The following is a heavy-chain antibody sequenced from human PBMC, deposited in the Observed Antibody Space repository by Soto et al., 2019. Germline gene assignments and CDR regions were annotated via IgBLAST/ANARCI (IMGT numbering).Heavy chain of an antibody. CDR2: INSDGSST. V-gene: IGHV3-74*01. Sequence: EVQLVESGGGLVQPGGSLRLSCAASGFTFSSYWMHWVRQAPGKGLVWVSRINSDGSSTSYADSVKGRFTISRDNAKNTLYLQMNSQRAEDTAVYYCASGVYFGGAFDIWGQGTMVTVSS. J-gene: IGHJ3*02. CDR3: ASGVYFGGAFDI. CDR1: GFTFSSYW. D-gene: IGHD3-16*01.